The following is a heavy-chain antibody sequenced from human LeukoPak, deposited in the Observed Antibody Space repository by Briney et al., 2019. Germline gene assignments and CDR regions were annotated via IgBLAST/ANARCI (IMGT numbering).Heavy chain of an antibody. CDR3: ARALYSYGYYYYYYYMYV. D-gene: IGHD5-18*01. CDR1: GGSISSYY. V-gene: IGHV4-4*07. Sequence: SETLSLTCTVSGGSISSYYWSWIRQPAGKGLEWIGRIYTSGSTNYNPSLKSRVTMSVDTSKNQFSLKLSSVTAADTAVYYCARALYSYGYYYYYYYMYVWGKGTTVTVSS. J-gene: IGHJ6*03. CDR2: IYTSGST.